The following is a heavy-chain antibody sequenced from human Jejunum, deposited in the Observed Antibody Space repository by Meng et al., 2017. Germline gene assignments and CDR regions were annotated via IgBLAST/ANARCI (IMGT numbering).Heavy chain of an antibody. CDR2: IYTSGST. V-gene: IGHV4-4*07. CDR3: ARDAANIGAYYGPFDS. D-gene: IGHD1-26*01. J-gene: IGHJ4*02. CDR1: GGSISRYY. Sequence: QVPLQESGPGPVQPSEPRSVTCTVSGGSISRYYWTWIRQPAGKGLEWIGRIYTSGSTNYNASLESRLTISLDTSKNQISLILTSVTAADAGVYYCARDAANIGAYYGPFDSWGQGTLVTVSS.